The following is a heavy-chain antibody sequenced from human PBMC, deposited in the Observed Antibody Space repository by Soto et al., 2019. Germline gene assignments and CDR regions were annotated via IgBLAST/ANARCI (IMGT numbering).Heavy chain of an antibody. D-gene: IGHD2-2*01. Sequence: GGSLRLSCAASGFTFSSYAMSWVRQAPGKGLERVSAISGSGGSTYYADSVKGRFTISRDNSKNTLYLQMNSLRAEDTAVYYCAKTADIVVVPAAIRVPNYYYGMDVWGQRTKVTVSS. J-gene: IGHJ6*02. CDR1: GFTFSSYA. CDR3: AKTADIVVVPAAIRVPNYYYGMDV. V-gene: IGHV3-23*01. CDR2: ISGSGGST.